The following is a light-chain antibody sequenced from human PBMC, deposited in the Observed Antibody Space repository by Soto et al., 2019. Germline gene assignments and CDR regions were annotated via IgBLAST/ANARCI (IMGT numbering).Light chain of an antibody. CDR1: QDISSA. J-gene: IGKJ2*01. V-gene: IGKV1D-13*01. CDR2: DAA. CDR3: QQFNDFPGA. Sequence: AIQLTQAPSSLSASVGDRVTISCRTSQDISSALAWYQQRPRNPPKLLLSDAASLESGLRSRFCGSGSGPGFTLSVSSLQPEDFPTYCCQQFNDFPGAFGQGTTLEIK.